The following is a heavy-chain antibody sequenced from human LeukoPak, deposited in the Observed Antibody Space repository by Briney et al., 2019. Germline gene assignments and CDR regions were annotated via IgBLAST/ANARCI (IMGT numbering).Heavy chain of an antibody. D-gene: IGHD3-10*01. CDR3: AKRGGSGRYYPFDY. J-gene: IGHJ4*02. CDR1: GFTFGSYA. CDR2: ISGSGGST. Sequence: GGSLRLSCAASGFTFGSYAMSWVRQAPGKGLEWVSAISGSGGSTYYADPVKGRFTISRDNSKNTLYLQMNSLRAEDTAVYYCAKRGGSGRYYPFDYWGQGTLVIVSS. V-gene: IGHV3-23*01.